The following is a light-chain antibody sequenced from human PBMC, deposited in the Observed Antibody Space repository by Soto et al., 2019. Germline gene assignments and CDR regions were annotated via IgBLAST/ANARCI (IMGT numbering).Light chain of an antibody. CDR2: DVT. Sequence: QSALTQPASVSGSPGQSITISCTGTSSVVGGYNAVSWYQQHPGKAPKLMIYDVTNRPSGASNRFSGSKSGNTASLTISGLQAEDEADYYCGSYATGGAYVFGTGTKLTVL. V-gene: IGLV2-14*01. CDR3: GSYATGGAYV. J-gene: IGLJ1*01. CDR1: SSVVGGYNA.